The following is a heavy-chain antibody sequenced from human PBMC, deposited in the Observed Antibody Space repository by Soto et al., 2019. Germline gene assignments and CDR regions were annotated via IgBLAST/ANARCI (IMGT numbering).Heavy chain of an antibody. Sequence: QITLKESGPTLVKPTQTLTLTCTFSGFSLSTSGVGVGWIRQPPGKALEWLALIYWDDDKRYSPSLKSRLTIPKDTSKNQVVLTMTIMDPVDIATYSCAHSIAPRLFYYWGHGTLVTVSS. D-gene: IGHD6-6*01. J-gene: IGHJ4*01. CDR3: AHSIAPRLFYY. CDR2: IYWDDDK. CDR1: GFSLSTSGVG. V-gene: IGHV2-5*02.